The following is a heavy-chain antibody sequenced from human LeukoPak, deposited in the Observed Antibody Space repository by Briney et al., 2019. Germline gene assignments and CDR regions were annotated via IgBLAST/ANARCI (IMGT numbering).Heavy chain of an antibody. CDR1: GDSISNYY. J-gene: IGHJ4*02. CDR2: IYSSGST. D-gene: IGHD1-1*01. V-gene: IGHV4-4*07. Sequence: PSETLSLTCSVSGDSISNYYWSWIRPPAGKGLEWIGRIYSSGSTNYNPSLKSRVTMSIDTSKNQFSLKLSSVTAADTAVYYCASGGNWNDFDYWGQGTLVTVSS. CDR3: ASGGNWNDFDY.